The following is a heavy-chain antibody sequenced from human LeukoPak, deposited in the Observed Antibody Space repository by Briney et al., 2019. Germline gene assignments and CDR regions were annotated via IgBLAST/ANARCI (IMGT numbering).Heavy chain of an antibody. D-gene: IGHD1-26*01. CDR2: MYHSGST. CDR3: GRESGRYHFDY. V-gene: IGHV4-38-2*02. CDR1: GYPISSGYY. Sequence: PSETLSLICAVSGYPISSGYYWGWIRQPPGKGLEWIGSMYHSGSTYYNPSLKSRVTISVDTSKNEFSLKLSSVTAADTAVYYCGRESGRYHFDYWGQGTLVTVSS. J-gene: IGHJ4*02.